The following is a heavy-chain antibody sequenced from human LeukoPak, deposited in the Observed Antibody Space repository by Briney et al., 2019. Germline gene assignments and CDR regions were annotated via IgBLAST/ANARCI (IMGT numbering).Heavy chain of an antibody. Sequence: GTSLRLSCAASGFTFSRYGMHWVRQVPGRGPEWVANVNRDGSETYYLDSVKGRFTISKDNAKNSLYLQMNSLRAEDTALYHCARNNGMDVWGQGTTVIVSS. CDR2: VNRDGSET. CDR3: ARNNGMDV. CDR1: GFTFSRYG. V-gene: IGHV3-7*03. J-gene: IGHJ6*02.